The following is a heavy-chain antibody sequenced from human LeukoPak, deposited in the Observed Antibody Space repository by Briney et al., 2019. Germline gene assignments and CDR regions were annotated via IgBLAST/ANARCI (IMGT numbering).Heavy chain of an antibody. J-gene: IGHJ4*02. Sequence: SETLSLTCPVSGGSISSYYWSWIRQPPGKGLEWIGYIYSSGSTNYNPSLKSRVTISVDTSKNQFSLKLSSVTAADTAVYYCASLRRGSSWAYDYWGQGTLVTVSS. CDR2: IYSSGST. V-gene: IGHV4-59*01. D-gene: IGHD6-13*01. CDR3: ASLRRGSSWAYDY. CDR1: GGSISSYY.